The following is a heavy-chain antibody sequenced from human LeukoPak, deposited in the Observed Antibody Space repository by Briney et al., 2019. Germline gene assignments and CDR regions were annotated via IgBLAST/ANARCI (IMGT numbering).Heavy chain of an antibody. V-gene: IGHV4-39*07. D-gene: IGHD6-13*01. J-gene: IGHJ6*02. CDR2: IYHSGST. Sequence: PSETLSLTCTISGGSITSGSYYWAWVRQSPGTGLEWIGSIYHSGSTNYNPSLKSRVTISVDKSKNQFSLKLSSVTAADTAVYYCARSVAAAGQGYYYGMDVWGQGTTVTVSS. CDR1: GGSITSGSYY. CDR3: ARSVAAAGQGYYYGMDV.